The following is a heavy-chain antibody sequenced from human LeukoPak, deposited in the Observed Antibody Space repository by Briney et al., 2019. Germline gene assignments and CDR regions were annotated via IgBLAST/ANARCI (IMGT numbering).Heavy chain of an antibody. D-gene: IGHD3-22*01. V-gene: IGHV3-7*03. CDR3: ATPLDYYDTSGFHQGGD. CDR2: IKQDGSGL. CDR1: GFTFNNYW. Sequence: GGSLRLSCAASGFTFNNYWMSWVRQAPGKGLEWVANIKQDGSGLYYVESVKGRFTISRDNAKNSLYLRMTSLRAEDTAVYYCATPLDYYDTSGFHQGGDWGQGTLVIVSS. J-gene: IGHJ4*02.